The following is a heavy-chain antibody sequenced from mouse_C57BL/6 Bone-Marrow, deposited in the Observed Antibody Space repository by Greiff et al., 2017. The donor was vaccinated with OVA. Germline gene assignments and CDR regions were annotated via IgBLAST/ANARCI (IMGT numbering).Heavy chain of an antibody. CDR1: GFTFSDYY. Sequence: EVQLVEPGGGLVQPGGSLKLSCAASGFTFSDYYMYWVRQTPEKRLEWVAYISHGGGSTYYPDTVKGRFTLSRDNAKNTLYMQMSRLKSEDTAVYYGARLDYCGSSYYAMDYWGQGTSLTVSS. D-gene: IGHD1-1*01. V-gene: IGHV5-12*01. J-gene: IGHJ4*01. CDR2: ISHGGGST. CDR3: ARLDYCGSSYYAMDY.